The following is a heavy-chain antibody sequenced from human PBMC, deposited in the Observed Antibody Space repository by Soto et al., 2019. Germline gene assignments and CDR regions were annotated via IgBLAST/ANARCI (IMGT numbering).Heavy chain of an antibody. CDR1: GFSIGSNNW. D-gene: IGHD1-26*01. J-gene: IGHJ4*01. CDR3: ARGEQYSGRIFDY. CDR2: IYYSGTT. V-gene: IGHV4-28*03. Sequence: PSETLSLTCAVSGFSIGSNNWWGWIRQPPGKGLEWIGNIYYSGTTQFNPSLKSRVTMSIDGAGNQYSLQLNSVTPEDTAVYFCARGEQYSGRIFDYWGQGTLVTVSS.